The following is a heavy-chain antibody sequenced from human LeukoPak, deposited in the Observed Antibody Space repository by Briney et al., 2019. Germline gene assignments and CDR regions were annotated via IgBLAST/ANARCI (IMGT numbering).Heavy chain of an antibody. CDR3: AKGQNSASGSYQYNWFGP. D-gene: IGHD3-10*01. CDR2: ISGSGGST. J-gene: IGHJ5*02. Sequence: GGSLRLSCAASGFTFSSYSMNWVRQAPGKGLEWVAGISGSGGSTYYAGSVKDRFTISRDNSKNILFLDMTTLRAEDTAVYYCAKGQNSASGSYQYNWFGPWAREPWSPSPQ. V-gene: IGHV3-23*01. CDR1: GFTFSSYS.